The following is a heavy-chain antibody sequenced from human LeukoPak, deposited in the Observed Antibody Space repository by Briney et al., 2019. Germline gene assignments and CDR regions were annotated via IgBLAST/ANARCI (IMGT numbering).Heavy chain of an antibody. CDR3: AKSLVVGADAFDI. J-gene: IGHJ3*02. CDR1: GFTFSSYA. V-gene: IGHV3-23*01. CDR2: ISGSGGST. D-gene: IGHD1-26*01. Sequence: PGGSLRLSCAASGFTFSSYAMNWVRQAPGKGLEWVSAISGSGGSTYYADSVKGRFTISRDNSKNTLYLQMNSLRAEDTALYYCAKSLVVGADAFDIWGQGTIVTVSS.